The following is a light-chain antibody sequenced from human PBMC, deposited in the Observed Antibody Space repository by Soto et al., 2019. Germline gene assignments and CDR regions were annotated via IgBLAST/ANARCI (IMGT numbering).Light chain of an antibody. J-gene: IGKJ3*01. CDR3: QQRSNWPP. CDR1: QSVSTN. V-gene: IGKV3-15*01. Sequence: EIVMTQSPATLSVSPGERVTLSCRASQSVSTNLAWYQQKPGQAPRLLIYGASTRATGFPARFSGSGSGTDFTLTISSLEPEDFAVYYCQQRSNWPPFGPGTKVHIK. CDR2: GAS.